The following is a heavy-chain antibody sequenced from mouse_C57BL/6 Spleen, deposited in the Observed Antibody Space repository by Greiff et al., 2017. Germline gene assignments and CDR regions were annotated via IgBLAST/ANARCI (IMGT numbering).Heavy chain of an antibody. J-gene: IGHJ1*03. V-gene: IGHV5-16*01. CDR3: AREGKKDYYGSNWYFDV. Sequence: EVKLMESEGGLVQPGSSMKLSCTASGFTFSDYYMAWVRQVPEKGLEWVANINYDGSSTYYLDSLKSRFIISRDNAKNILYLQMSSLKSEDTATYYCAREGKKDYYGSNWYFDVWGTGTTVTVSS. D-gene: IGHD1-1*01. CDR2: INYDGSST. CDR1: GFTFSDYY.